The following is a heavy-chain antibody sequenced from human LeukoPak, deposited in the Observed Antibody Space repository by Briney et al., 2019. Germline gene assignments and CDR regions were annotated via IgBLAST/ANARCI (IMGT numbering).Heavy chain of an antibody. V-gene: IGHV1-3*01. CDR1: GYTFTSYA. CDR3: ARYRGGDCYGVDV. CDR2: INAGNGNT. Sequence: ASVKVSCKASGYTFTSYAMHGVRQAPGQRLEWMGWINAGNGNTKYSQKFQGRVTITRDTSASTAYMELNSLRAEDTAVYYCARYRGGDCYGVDVWGQGTTVTVSS. J-gene: IGHJ6*02. D-gene: IGHD2-21*01.